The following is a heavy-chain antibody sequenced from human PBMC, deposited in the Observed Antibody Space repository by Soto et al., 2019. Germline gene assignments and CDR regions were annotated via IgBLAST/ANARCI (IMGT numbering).Heavy chain of an antibody. D-gene: IGHD6-13*01. V-gene: IGHV3-72*01. Sequence: EVQLVESGGGLVRPGGSLRLSCAASGFSFSDHYMDWVRQAPGKGLEWVGRTRNKAYSFTTEYAPALKGRFTISRDDSEDSLYLQMNSLKTEDTALHYCVTSIPSSKWSGFDYWGPGTLVTVAP. CDR2: TRNKAYSFTT. J-gene: IGHJ4*02. CDR3: VTSIPSSKWSGFDY. CDR1: GFSFSDHY.